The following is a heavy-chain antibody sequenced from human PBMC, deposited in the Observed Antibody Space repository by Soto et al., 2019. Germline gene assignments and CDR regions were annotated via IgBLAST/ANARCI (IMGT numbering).Heavy chain of an antibody. Sequence: GGSLRLSCAASGFTFSSYAMHWVRQAPGKGLEWVAVISYDGSNKYYADSVKGRFTTSRDNSKNTLYLQMNSLRAEDTAVYYCARDWGALRSYYYYGMDVWGQGTTVTVSS. V-gene: IGHV3-30-3*01. CDR1: GFTFSSYA. CDR2: ISYDGSNK. CDR3: ARDWGALRSYYYYGMDV. J-gene: IGHJ6*02. D-gene: IGHD1-26*01.